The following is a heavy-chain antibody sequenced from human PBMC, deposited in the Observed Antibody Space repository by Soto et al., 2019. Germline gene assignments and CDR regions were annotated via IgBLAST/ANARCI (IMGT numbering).Heavy chain of an antibody. J-gene: IGHJ6*01. D-gene: IGHD6-19*01. CDR1: GGTFSSYA. CDR2: IIPIFGTA. Sequence: QVQLVQSGAEVKKPGSSVKVSCKASGGTFSSYAISWVRQAPGQGLEWRGGIIPIFGTANYAQKFQGRVTITADESTSTAYMELSSMRSEDTAVYYCARSFSSSGWRQWGMDVWGQGTTVTVSS. CDR3: ARSFSSSGWRQWGMDV. V-gene: IGHV1-69*01.